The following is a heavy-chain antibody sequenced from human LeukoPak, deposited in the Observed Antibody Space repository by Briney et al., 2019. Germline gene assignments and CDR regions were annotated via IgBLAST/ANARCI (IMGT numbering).Heavy chain of an antibody. J-gene: IGHJ4*02. V-gene: IGHV4-34*01. CDR3: AAKARDFDY. Sequence: SETLSLTCAVYGGSFSGYCWSWIRQPPGKGLEWIGEINQSGSTNYNPSLKSRVTISVDTSKNQFSLKLSSVTAADTAVYYCAAKARDFDYWGQGTLVTVSS. CDR2: INQSGST. CDR1: GGSFSGYC.